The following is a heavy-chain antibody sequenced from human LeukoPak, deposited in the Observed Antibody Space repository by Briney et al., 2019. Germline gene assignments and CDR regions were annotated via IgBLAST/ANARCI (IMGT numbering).Heavy chain of an antibody. J-gene: IGHJ4*02. Sequence: PSVTLSLTCTVSGGSISSSSYYWGWIRQPPGKGLEWIGSIYYSGSTYYNPSLKSRVTISVDTSKNQFFLKLTSVTASESAVYYCARSKIGPAGPHYFDYWGQGTLVTVSS. D-gene: IGHD6-13*01. CDR3: ARSKIGPAGPHYFDY. CDR1: GGSISSSSYY. CDR2: IYYSGST. V-gene: IGHV4-39*01.